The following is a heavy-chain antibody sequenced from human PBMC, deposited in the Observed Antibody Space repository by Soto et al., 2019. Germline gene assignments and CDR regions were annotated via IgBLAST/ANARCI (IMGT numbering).Heavy chain of an antibody. D-gene: IGHD2-2*02. V-gene: IGHV1-46*01. CDR2: INPSGGST. CDR1: GYTFTSYY. J-gene: IGHJ6*02. Sequence: VKVSCKASGYTFTSYYMHWVRQAPGQGLEWMGIINPSGGSTSYAQKFQGRVTMTRDTSTSTVYMELSSLRSEDTAVYYCARDVWYCSSTSCYIVGGDYYYYGMHVWGQGTTVTVSS. CDR3: ARDVWYCSSTSCYIVGGDYYYYGMHV.